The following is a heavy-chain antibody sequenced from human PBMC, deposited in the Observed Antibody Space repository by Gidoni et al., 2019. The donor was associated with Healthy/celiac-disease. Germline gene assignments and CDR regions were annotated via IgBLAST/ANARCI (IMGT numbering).Heavy chain of an antibody. V-gene: IGHV4-39*01. CDR1: GGSISSSSYY. CDR2: IYYSGST. Sequence: QLQLQESGPGLVKPSETLSLTCTVSGGSISSSSYYWGWIRQPPGKGLEWIGSIYYSGSTYYNPSLKSRVTISVDTSKNQFSLKLSSVTAADTAVYYCARHVPGEVFDYWGQGTLVTVSS. D-gene: IGHD3-16*01. J-gene: IGHJ4*02. CDR3: ARHVPGEVFDY.